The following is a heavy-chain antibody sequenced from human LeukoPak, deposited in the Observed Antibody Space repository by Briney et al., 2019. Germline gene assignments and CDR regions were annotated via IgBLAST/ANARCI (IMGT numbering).Heavy chain of an antibody. CDR1: GGSFSGYY. D-gene: IGHD1-26*01. CDR3: AAHRYSVY. J-gene: IGHJ4*02. Sequence: SETLSLTCAVYGGSFSGYYWSWIRQPPGKGLEWIGYIYYSGSTNYNPSLKSRVTISVDTSKNQFSLKLSSVTAADTAVYYCAAHRYSVYWGQGTLVTVSS. V-gene: IGHV4-59*08. CDR2: IYYSGST.